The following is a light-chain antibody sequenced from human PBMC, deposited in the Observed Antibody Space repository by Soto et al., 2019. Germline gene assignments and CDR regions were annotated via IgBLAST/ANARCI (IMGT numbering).Light chain of an antibody. CDR3: SSYTSSNTLL. CDR1: SSDIGGYTY. V-gene: IGLV2-14*01. Sequence: QSALTQPASVSGSPGQSITISCSGTSSDIGGYTYVSWYQQHPGKAPKFLIYEVSNRPSGVSNRFSGSKSGNTASLTISGLQAEDEADYYCSSYTSSNTLLFGTGT. J-gene: IGLJ1*01. CDR2: EVS.